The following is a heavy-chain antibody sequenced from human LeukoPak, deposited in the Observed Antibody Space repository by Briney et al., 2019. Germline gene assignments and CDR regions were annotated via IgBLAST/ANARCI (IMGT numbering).Heavy chain of an antibody. D-gene: IGHD1-26*01. CDR2: ISSSSSYI. CDR1: GFTFSSYS. J-gene: IGHJ3*02. Sequence: PGGSLRLSCAASGFTFSSYSMNWVRQAPGKGLEWVSSISSSSSYIYYADSVKGRFTISRDNAKNTLYLQVNSLRVEDTAVYYCARSGRGGAFDIWGQGTMVTVSS. CDR3: ARSGRGGAFDI. V-gene: IGHV3-21*01.